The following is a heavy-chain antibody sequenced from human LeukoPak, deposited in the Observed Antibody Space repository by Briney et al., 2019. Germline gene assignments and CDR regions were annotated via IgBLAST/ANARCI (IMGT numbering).Heavy chain of an antibody. J-gene: IGHJ4*02. Sequence: PSETLSLTXAVSGYSIRSGYYWGWIRHPPGKGLEWIGSIYHSGSTYYNPSLKSRVTISVDTSKNQFSLKLSSVTAADTAVYYCARHVATVTTFDYWGQGTLVTVSS. CDR3: ARHVATVTTFDY. D-gene: IGHD4-11*01. CDR2: IYHSGST. V-gene: IGHV4-38-2*01. CDR1: GYSIRSGYY.